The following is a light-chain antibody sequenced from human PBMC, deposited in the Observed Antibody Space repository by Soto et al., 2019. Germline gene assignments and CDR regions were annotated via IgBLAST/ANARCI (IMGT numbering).Light chain of an antibody. CDR1: SSDVGGYNY. CDR3: SSYTSGTTRYV. CDR2: DVS. Sequence: QSALTQPDSVSGSPGQSVTISCTGTSSDVGGYNYVSWYQQNAGKAPKLTIYDVSNRPSGVSNRFSGSKSGNTASLTISGLQAEDEADYYCSSYTSGTTRYVFGTGTKVTVL. V-gene: IGLV2-14*03. J-gene: IGLJ1*01.